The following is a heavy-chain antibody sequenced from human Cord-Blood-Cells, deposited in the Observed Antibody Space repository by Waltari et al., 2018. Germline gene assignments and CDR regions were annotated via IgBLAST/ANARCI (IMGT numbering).Heavy chain of an antibody. V-gene: IGHV3-23*01. D-gene: IGHD3-10*01. Sequence: EVQLLESGGGLVQPGGYLRLSCAASGFTVSSYAMSWVRQAPGKGLEWVSAISGIGGSTYYADSVKGRFTISRDNSKNTLYLQMNSLRAEDTAVYYCAKGAYRGSYYKVDYWGQGTLVTVSS. J-gene: IGHJ4*02. CDR2: ISGIGGST. CDR3: AKGAYRGSYYKVDY. CDR1: GFTVSSYA.